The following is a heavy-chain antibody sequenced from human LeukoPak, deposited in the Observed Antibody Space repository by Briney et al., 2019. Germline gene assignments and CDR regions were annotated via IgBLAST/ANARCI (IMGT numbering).Heavy chain of an antibody. CDR3: AREGGFCSGGSCWGAFDI. V-gene: IGHV3-48*01. CDR2: ISTSSAAI. CDR1: GFTFSTYN. Sequence: GGSLRLSCAASGFTFSTYNMDWVREAPGKGLEWISYISTSSAAIYYADSVKGRFTISRDNAKNSLFLQMNSLRVEDTAVYYCAREGGFCSGGSCWGAFDIWGQGTMVTVSS. D-gene: IGHD2-15*01. J-gene: IGHJ3*02.